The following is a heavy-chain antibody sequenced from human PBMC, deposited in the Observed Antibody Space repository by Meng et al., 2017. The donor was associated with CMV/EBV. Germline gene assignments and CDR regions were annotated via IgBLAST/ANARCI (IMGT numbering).Heavy chain of an antibody. CDR1: GGTFSDYA. D-gene: IGHD3-22*01. V-gene: IGHV1-69*01. CDR2: IIPIFGTA. Sequence: SGGTFSDYAISWVRQAPGQGLEWMGGIIPIFGTANYAQKFQGRVTITADESTSTAYMELSSLRSEDTAVYYCALSYYYDSSGYYYYWGQGTLVTVSS. J-gene: IGHJ4*02. CDR3: ALSYYYDSSGYYYY.